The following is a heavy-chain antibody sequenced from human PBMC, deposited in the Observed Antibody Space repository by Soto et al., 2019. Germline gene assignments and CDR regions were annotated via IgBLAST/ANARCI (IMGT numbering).Heavy chain of an antibody. CDR3: AKPPLSGNYYMDV. CDR2: ISFSGGST. D-gene: IGHD6-25*01. Sequence: SGGSLRLSCEVSGFTFSSYAMNWVRQAPGKGLEWVSVISFSGGSTDYAASVKGRFTISRDNSKNRLYLQMISLRAEDTAVYYCAKPPLSGNYYMDVWGKGTTVTVSS. CDR1: GFTFSSYA. J-gene: IGHJ6*03. V-gene: IGHV3-23*01.